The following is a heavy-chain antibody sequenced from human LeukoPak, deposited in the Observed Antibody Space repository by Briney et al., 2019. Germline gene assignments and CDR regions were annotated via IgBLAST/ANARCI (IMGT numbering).Heavy chain of an antibody. V-gene: IGHV3-30*01. CDR3: ARESAYSSGWNFDY. CDR2: ISYNGGNK. CDR1: EFTFSNFA. D-gene: IGHD6-19*01. J-gene: IGHJ4*02. Sequence: GGSLRLSCAASEFTFSNFAMHWVRQAPGKGLEWVAVISYNGGNKFYADSVKGRFTISRDNPQNMVYLQMNSLRAEDTAVYYCARESAYSSGWNFDYWGQGTLVTVSS.